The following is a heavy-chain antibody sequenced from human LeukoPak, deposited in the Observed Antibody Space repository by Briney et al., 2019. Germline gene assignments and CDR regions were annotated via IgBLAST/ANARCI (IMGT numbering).Heavy chain of an antibody. V-gene: IGHV3-74*03. CDR3: ARESSIGMDV. CDR1: GFTFSGFW. Sequence: PGGSLRLSCAASGFTFSGFWMHWGRQTPDKGLGWVSRINSDGSSTKYADSVKGRFTVSRDNAETTLYLQLNSLRAEDTAVYYCARESSIGMDVWGQGTTVTVSS. J-gene: IGHJ6*02. CDR2: INSDGSST.